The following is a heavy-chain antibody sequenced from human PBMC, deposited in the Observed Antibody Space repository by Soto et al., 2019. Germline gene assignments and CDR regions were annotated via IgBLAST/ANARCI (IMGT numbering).Heavy chain of an antibody. CDR3: ARHGGDVVMVRD. CDR2: ISTTGVT. CDR1: GGSLGDVY. Sequence: QVKLQESGRGLVKPSETLSLSCTVSGGSLGDVYWTWIRQPPGKEMEWIEYISTTGVTNYSPSLKSRVTMSTDTSKNQFSLNLSSVTAADTAIYFCARHGGDVVMVRDWGQGIQVTVSS. V-gene: IGHV4-59*08. D-gene: IGHD2-15*01. J-gene: IGHJ4*02.